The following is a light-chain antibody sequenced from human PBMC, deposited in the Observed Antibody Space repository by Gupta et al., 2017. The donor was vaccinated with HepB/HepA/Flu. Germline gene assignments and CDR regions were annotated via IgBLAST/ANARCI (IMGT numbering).Light chain of an antibody. CDR1: STDVGTYNY. Sequence: QSALTQPRSVSGSPGQSVTIPCTGTSTDVGTYNYVSWYQHHPGKAPKLMIYDVTERPSGVPDRFSGSKSGNTASLTISGLQAEDEADYYCCSYAGSYTWVFGGGTKLTVL. V-gene: IGLV2-11*01. CDR2: DVT. J-gene: IGLJ3*02. CDR3: CSYAGSYTWV.